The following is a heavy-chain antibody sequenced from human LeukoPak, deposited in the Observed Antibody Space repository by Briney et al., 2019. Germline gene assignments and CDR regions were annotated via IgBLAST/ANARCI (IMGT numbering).Heavy chain of an antibody. CDR2: INWNGGST. Sequence: GGSLRLSCAASGFTFSNYEMHWVRQAPGKGLEWVSGINWNGGSTSYADSVKGRFTISRDNAKNSLYLQMNSLRAEDTALYYCAREKLYYYGSGKVENAFDIWGQGTMVTVSS. J-gene: IGHJ3*02. CDR1: GFTFSNYE. D-gene: IGHD3-10*01. CDR3: AREKLYYYGSGKVENAFDI. V-gene: IGHV3-20*04.